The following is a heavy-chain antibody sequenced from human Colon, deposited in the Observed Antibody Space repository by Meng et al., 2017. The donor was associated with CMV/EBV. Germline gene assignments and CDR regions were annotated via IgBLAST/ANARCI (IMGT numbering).Heavy chain of an antibody. J-gene: IGHJ4*02. D-gene: IGHD2-21*01. CDR2: INGDGSDT. CDR3: TTGAAYCGGDCFKY. Sequence: GGSLRLSCAASGFTFSNYWMHWVRQAPGKGLELVSDINGDGSDTNYADSVKGRFTISRDNGKNTLYLQMNGLRTEDTSVYYCTTGAAYCGGDCFKYWGQGTLVTVSS. CDR1: GFTFSNYW. V-gene: IGHV3-74*01.